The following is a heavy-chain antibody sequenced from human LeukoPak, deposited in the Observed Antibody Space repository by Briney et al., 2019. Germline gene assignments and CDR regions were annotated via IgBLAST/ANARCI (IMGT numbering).Heavy chain of an antibody. D-gene: IGHD3-10*01. CDR2: IYTSGST. J-gene: IGHJ4*02. CDR1: GGSISSGSYY. CDR3: ARLNYGSYLDY. Sequence: PSETLSLTCTVPGGSISSGSYYWSWIRQPAGKGLEWIGRIYTSGSTNYNPSLKSRVTISVDTSKNQFSLKLSSVTAADTAVYYCARLNYGSYLDYWGQGTLVTVSS. V-gene: IGHV4-61*02.